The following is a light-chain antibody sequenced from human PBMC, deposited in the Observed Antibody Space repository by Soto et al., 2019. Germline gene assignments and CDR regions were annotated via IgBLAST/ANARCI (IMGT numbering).Light chain of an antibody. CDR1: QDIRSH. CDR2: AAS. CDR3: QECDIAPWT. Sequence: DIQMTQSPSSLSASVGDRVTITCRASQDIRSHLAWYQQKPGKVPKLLMYAASTLQPGVPSRFSGSGSGPDFSLMISSLQPEDAATYYCQECDIAPWTFGQGTKVDI. V-gene: IGKV1-27*01. J-gene: IGKJ1*01.